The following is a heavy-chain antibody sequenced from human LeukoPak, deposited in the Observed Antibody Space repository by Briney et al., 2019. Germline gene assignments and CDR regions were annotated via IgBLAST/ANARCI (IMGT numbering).Heavy chain of an antibody. Sequence: GGSLRLSCAASGFTFSYYTMHWVRQAPGKGLEWVAVISYDGSNKYYADSVKGRFTISRDNSKNTLYLQMNSLRAEDTAVYYCARDWSTFDYWGQGTLVTVSS. CDR2: ISYDGSNK. V-gene: IGHV3-30-3*01. J-gene: IGHJ4*02. CDR1: GFTFSYYT. CDR3: ARDWSTFDY.